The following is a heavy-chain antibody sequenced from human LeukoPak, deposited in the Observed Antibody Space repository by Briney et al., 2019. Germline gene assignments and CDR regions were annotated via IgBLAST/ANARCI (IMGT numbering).Heavy chain of an antibody. J-gene: IGHJ5*01. V-gene: IGHV3-48*02. CDR1: GFTFSSYC. Sequence: PGGSLRLSCAASGFTFSSYCMTWVGQAPGKGLEWVSYIVSGGTTIYYADSVKGRFTISRDNAKNSLYLQMNSLRDEDTAVYYCAREALGGDWLDSWGQGTLVTVSS. CDR2: IVSGGTTI. D-gene: IGHD7-27*01. CDR3: AREALGGDWLDS.